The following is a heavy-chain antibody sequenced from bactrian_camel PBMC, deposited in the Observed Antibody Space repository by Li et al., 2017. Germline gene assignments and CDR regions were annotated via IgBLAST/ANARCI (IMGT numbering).Heavy chain of an antibody. CDR2: IYMGSGVT. J-gene: IGHJ4*01. V-gene: IGHV3S25*01. CDR1: GAINSRAC. CDR3: AANQKICAVVAGNRRDFAYAH. Sequence: QLVESGGGSVEAGGSLRLSCTASGAINSRACVGWFRQDPGKEREGVAAIYMGSGVTYYSDSVKGRFTISRDIAINTVYLQMDSLTPEDTATYYCAANQKICAVVAGNRRDFAYAHWGQGTQVTVS. D-gene: IGHD6*01.